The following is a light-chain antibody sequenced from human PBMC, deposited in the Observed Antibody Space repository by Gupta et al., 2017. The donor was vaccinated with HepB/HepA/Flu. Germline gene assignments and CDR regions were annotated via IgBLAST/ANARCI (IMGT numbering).Light chain of an antibody. J-gene: IGKJ2*01. V-gene: IGKV3-20*01. Sequence: IVLTQSPGTLSLSPGERASLSCRASQSVSTAYLAWYQQKPGQAPRLLIHSASSRATGVPNRFSGSGSGTDFTLTINRLEPEDFAVYDCQQYEGSSFTFGQGTKLEIK. CDR3: QQYEGSSFT. CDR1: QSVSTAY. CDR2: SAS.